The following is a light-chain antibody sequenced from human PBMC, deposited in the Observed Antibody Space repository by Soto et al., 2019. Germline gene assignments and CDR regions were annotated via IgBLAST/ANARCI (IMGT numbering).Light chain of an antibody. CDR3: QQYKSYFWT. V-gene: IGKV1-5*01. CDR2: DAS. Sequence: DIQMTQTPSTLSASVGDTVTITCRASQSLSEWLAWYQQKPGKAPKLLIYDASSLERGVPSRISGSGSGTEFTLTISSLQPDDFAIYYCQQYKSYFWTFGQGTRVEIK. CDR1: QSLSEW. J-gene: IGKJ1*01.